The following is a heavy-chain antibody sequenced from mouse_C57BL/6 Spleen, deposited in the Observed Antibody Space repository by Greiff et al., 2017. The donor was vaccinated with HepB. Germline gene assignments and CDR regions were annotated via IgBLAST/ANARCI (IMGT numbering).Heavy chain of an antibody. CDR2: ISDGGSDT. CDR1: GFTFSSYA. J-gene: IGHJ2*01. V-gene: IGHV5-4*01. D-gene: IGHD1-1*02. CDR3: ARDEGGDVHFDY. Sequence: EVKLMESGGGLVKPGGSLKLSCAASGFTFSSYAMSWVRQTPEKRLEWVATISDGGSDTYYPDNVKGRCTISRDNAKNNLYLQMSHLKSEDTAMYYCARDEGGDVHFDYWGQGTTLTVSS.